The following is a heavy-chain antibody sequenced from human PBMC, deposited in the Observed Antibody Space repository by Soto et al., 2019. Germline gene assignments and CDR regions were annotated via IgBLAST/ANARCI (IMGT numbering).Heavy chain of an antibody. CDR2: ISWNSGSI. D-gene: IGHD6-19*01. Sequence: EVHLVESGGGLVQPGRSLRLSCAASGFTFDGYAMHWVRQAPGKGLEWVSSISWNSGSIGYADSVQGRFTISRDNAKNSLYLQMNSLRAEDTALHYCAKDKAGTPIWWYFDLWGRGTLVTVSS. CDR1: GFTFDGYA. J-gene: IGHJ2*01. CDR3: AKDKAGTPIWWYFDL. V-gene: IGHV3-9*01.